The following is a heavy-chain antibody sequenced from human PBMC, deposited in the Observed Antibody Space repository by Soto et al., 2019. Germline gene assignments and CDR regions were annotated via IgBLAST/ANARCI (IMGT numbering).Heavy chain of an antibody. Sequence: GGSLRLSCAASGFTFTRYSMNWVRQAPGKGLEWVSSISSTTNYIYYGDSMKGRFTISRDNAKNSLYLEMNSLRAEDTAVYYCARESEGLTSNFDYWRRGTLVTVSS. CDR2: ISSTTNYI. CDR1: GFTFTRYS. V-gene: IGHV3-21*06. J-gene: IGHJ4*02. CDR3: ARESEGLTSNFDY.